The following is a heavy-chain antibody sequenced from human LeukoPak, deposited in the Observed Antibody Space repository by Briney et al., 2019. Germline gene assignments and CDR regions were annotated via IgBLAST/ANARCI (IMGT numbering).Heavy chain of an antibody. J-gene: IGHJ4*02. CDR2: IYHSGST. D-gene: IGHD2-21*02. CDR3: ARVGYCGGDCESSSGALDY. V-gene: IGHV4-38-2*02. Sequence: SETLSPTCTVSGYSINSGYYWGWIWQSPGKGLEWIGSIYHSGSTYINPSLESRITISVDTSKNQFSLKLRSVTAADTAIYYCARVGYCGGDCESSSGALDYWGQGILVTVSS. CDR1: GYSINSGYY.